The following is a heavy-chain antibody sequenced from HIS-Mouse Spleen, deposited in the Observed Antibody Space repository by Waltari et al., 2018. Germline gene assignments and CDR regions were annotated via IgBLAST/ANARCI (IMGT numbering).Heavy chain of an antibody. Sequence: QITLKESGPTLVKPTQTLTLTCTFSGFSLRPSGVGWGWIRQPPGKALEWLALIYWDDDKRYSPSLKSRLTITKDTSKNQVVLTMTNMDPVDTATYYCARRGYSSSWYQHWGQGTLVTVSS. D-gene: IGHD6-13*01. CDR1: GFSLRPSGVG. J-gene: IGHJ1*01. CDR2: IYWDDDK. V-gene: IGHV2-5*02. CDR3: ARRGYSSSWYQH.